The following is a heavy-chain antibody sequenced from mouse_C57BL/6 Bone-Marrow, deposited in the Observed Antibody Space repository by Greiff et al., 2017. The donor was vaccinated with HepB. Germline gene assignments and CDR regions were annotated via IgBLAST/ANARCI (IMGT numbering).Heavy chain of an antibody. CDR1: GYTFTSYW. D-gene: IGHD1-1*01. Sequence: VKLQQPGAELVKPGASVKLSCKASGYTFTSYWMHWVKQRPGQGLEWIGMIHPNSGSTNYNEKFKSKATLTVDKSSSTAYMQLSSLTSEDSAVYYCARSSYYGSSPDYWGQGTTLTVSS. J-gene: IGHJ2*01. CDR2: IHPNSGST. CDR3: ARSSYYGSSPDY. V-gene: IGHV1-64*01.